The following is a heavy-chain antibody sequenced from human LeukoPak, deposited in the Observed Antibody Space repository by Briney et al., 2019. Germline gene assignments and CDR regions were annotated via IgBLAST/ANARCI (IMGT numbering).Heavy chain of an antibody. V-gene: IGHV3-30*04. CDR2: ISYDGSNK. Sequence: GRSLRLSCAASGFTFSSYAMHWVRQAPGKGLEWVALISYDGSNKYYADSVKARFIISRDNSKNTVYLQMNSLRAEDTAVYYCARVGYCGGDCYPFDYWGQGTLTTISS. J-gene: IGHJ4*02. D-gene: IGHD2-21*02. CDR1: GFTFSSYA. CDR3: ARVGYCGGDCYPFDY.